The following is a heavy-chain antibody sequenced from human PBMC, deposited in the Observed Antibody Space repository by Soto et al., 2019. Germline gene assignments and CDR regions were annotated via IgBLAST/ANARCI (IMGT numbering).Heavy chain of an antibody. J-gene: IGHJ4*02. CDR2: IYYSGST. Sequence: ILSLTCTASWGSSRGGGYYWSWIRQQPGKGLEWIGYIYYSGSTYYNPSLKSRVTISVDTSKNQFSLKLSSATAADAAVCYCARFRNSYDSSGYRHAHFDYWGQGTLVTVSS. CDR3: ARFRNSYDSSGYRHAHFDY. V-gene: IGHV4-31*03. CDR1: WGSSRGGGYY. D-gene: IGHD3-22*01.